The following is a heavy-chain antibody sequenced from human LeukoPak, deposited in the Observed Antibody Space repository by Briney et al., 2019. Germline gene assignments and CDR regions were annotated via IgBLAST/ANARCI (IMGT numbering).Heavy chain of an antibody. CDR3: ARRSSSGYYYDY. D-gene: IGHD3-22*01. V-gene: IGHV5-51*01. CDR2: IYPGDSDI. J-gene: IGHJ4*02. CDR1: GYSFTSYW. Sequence: GASLKISCKGSGYSFTSYWIGWVRQMPGKGLEWMGIIYPGDSDIIYSPSFQGHVTISADKSISTAYLQWSSLKASDTAMYYCARRSSSGYYYDYWGQGTLVTVSS.